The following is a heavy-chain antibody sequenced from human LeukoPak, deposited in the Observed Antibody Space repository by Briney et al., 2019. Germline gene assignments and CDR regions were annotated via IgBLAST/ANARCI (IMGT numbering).Heavy chain of an antibody. V-gene: IGHV4-30-2*01. CDR2: IYHSGST. CDR3: ARGTRAPDYFDY. Sequence: SETLSLTCTVSDDSISDYYRGWIRQPPGKGLEWIGYIYHSGSTYYNPSLKSRVTISVDRSKNQFSLKLSSVTAADTAVYYCARGTRAPDYFDYWGQGTLVTVSS. J-gene: IGHJ4*02. CDR1: DDSISDYY. D-gene: IGHD1-7*01.